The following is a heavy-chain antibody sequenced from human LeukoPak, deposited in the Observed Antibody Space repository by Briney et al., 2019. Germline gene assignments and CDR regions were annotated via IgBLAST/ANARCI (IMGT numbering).Heavy chain of an antibody. Sequence: SETLSLTCTVSGGSISAYYWSWIRQPPGKGLEWIGFIYYSGSTDYNPSLKSRVTITVDTSKNQFSLKLSSVTAADTAVYYCARDEGDIAVADWFDPWGQGTLVTVSS. D-gene: IGHD6-19*01. V-gene: IGHV4-59*12. CDR1: GGSISAYY. CDR3: ARDEGDIAVADWFDP. CDR2: IYYSGST. J-gene: IGHJ5*02.